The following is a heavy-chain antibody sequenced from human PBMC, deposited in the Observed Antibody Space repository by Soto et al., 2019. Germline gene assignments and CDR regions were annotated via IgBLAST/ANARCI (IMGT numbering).Heavy chain of an antibody. Sequence: EVQLLQSGGGLVPPGGSLRLSCAGSGFTFINSGMSWVRQAPGQGLEWVSAITGNGETTYYADSVKGRFTISRDNSKSTLYQQMNGVRAEYTAVYYCVKLGGYFDHWGQGTLVTVSS. CDR2: ITGNGETT. J-gene: IGHJ4*02. CDR1: GFTFINSG. CDR3: VKLGGYFDH. V-gene: IGHV3-23*01.